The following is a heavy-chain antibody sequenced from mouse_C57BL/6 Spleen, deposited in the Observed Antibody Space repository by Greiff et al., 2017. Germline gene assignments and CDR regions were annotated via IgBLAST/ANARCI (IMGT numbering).Heavy chain of an antibody. CDR2: IYPGNSDT. CDR1: GYTFTSYW. D-gene: IGHD1-1*01. Sequence: EVQLQQSGTVLARPGASVKMSCKTSGYTFTSYWMHWVKQRPGQGLEWIGAIYPGNSDTSYNQKFKGKANLTAVTSASTAYMELSSLTNEDSAVYYCTRPTVVLDYWGQGTTLTVSS. J-gene: IGHJ2*01. V-gene: IGHV1-5*01. CDR3: TRPTVVLDY.